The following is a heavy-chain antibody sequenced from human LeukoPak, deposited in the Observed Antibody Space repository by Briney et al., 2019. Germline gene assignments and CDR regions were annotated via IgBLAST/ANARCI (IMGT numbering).Heavy chain of an antibody. CDR2: IYTSGST. J-gene: IGHJ3*02. D-gene: IGHD6-19*01. CDR1: GGSISSYY. V-gene: IGHV4-4*07. CDR3: ARPRTLYSSGWYLGYDAFDI. Sequence: SSETLSLTCTVSGGSISSYYWSWTRQPAGKGLEWIGRIYTSGSTNYNPSLKSRVTISVDTSKNQFSLKLSSVTAADTAVYYCARPRTLYSSGWYLGYDAFDIWGQGTMVTVSS.